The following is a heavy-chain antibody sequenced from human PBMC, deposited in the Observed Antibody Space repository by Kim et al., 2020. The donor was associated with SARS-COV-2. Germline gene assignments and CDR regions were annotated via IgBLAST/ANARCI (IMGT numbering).Heavy chain of an antibody. CDR3: ARELGRYYYYGMDV. J-gene: IGHJ6*02. V-gene: IGHV1-3*01. Sequence: SQKCTGRATTTRDTSASTAYMALSSLRSEDTAVYYCARELGRYYYYGMDVWGQGTTVTVSS. D-gene: IGHD3-3*01.